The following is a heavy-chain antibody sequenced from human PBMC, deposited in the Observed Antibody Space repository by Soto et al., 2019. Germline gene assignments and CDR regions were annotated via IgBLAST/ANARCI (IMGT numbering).Heavy chain of an antibody. CDR2: IRSQPYGGIT. J-gene: IGHJ1*01. V-gene: IGHV3-49*03. CDR3: IGSFPF. D-gene: IGHD3-10*01. CDR1: GFPFANFL. Sequence: GGSLRLSCITSGFPFANFLMSWFRQAPGKGLEWVGFIRSQPYGGITQYAPSVSGRFIISRDDSKGILYLQMNSLTTEDSGVYYCIGSFPFWGQGTLVTVSS.